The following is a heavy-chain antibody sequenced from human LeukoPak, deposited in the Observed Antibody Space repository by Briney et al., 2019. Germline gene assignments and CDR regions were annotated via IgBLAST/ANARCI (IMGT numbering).Heavy chain of an antibody. CDR2: ISWNSGTI. CDR1: GFTFDNYA. J-gene: IGHJ4*02. D-gene: IGHD1-26*01. V-gene: IGHV3-9*01. CDR3: ARSLILGVVRLVALDY. Sequence: GGSLRLSCAASGFTFDNYAMHWVRHAPGKGLEWVSGISWNSGTIVYADSVKGRFTISRDNAKNSVYLQMNSLRAEDTAVYYCARSLILGVVRLVALDYWGQGTLVTVSS.